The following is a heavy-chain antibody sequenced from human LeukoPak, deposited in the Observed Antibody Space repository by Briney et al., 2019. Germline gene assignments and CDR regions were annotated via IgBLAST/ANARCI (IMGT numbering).Heavy chain of an antibody. CDR3: AKDRCSGGDCYPHRFDY. CDR2: ISGSGGTT. CDR1: GFTFSSYA. J-gene: IGHJ4*02. D-gene: IGHD2-21*02. Sequence: PGGSLRLSCTASGFTFSSYATSWVRQAPGKGLEWVSAISGSGGTTYYADSVKGRFTISRDNSKNTLYLQMNSLRAEDTAVYYCAKDRCSGGDCYPHRFDYWGQGTLVTVSS. V-gene: IGHV3-23*01.